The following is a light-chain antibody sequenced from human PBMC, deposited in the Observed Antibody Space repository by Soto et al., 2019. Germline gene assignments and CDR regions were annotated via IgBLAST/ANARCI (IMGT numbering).Light chain of an antibody. V-gene: IGKV3-11*01. CDR3: QQRSNWPPSLT. J-gene: IGKJ4*01. Sequence: EMVMTQSPATLSVSPGERATLSCRASQSVSSNLAWYQQKPGQAPRLLIYGASTRATGIPARFSGSGSGTDFTLTISSLEPEDFAVYYCQQRSNWPPSLTFGGGTKVDIK. CDR1: QSVSSN. CDR2: GAS.